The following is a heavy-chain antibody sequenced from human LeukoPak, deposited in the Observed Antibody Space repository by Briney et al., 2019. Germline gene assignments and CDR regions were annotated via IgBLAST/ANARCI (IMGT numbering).Heavy chain of an antibody. CDR3: ATEAAGTQRNWFDP. J-gene: IGHJ5*02. V-gene: IGHV4-34*08. CDR1: GFTFSSYE. D-gene: IGHD6-13*01. Sequence: PGGSLRLSCAASGFTFSSYEMNWVRQPPGKGLEWIGEINHSGSTNYNPSHKSRVTISVDTSKNQFSLKLSSVTAADTAVYYCATEAAGTQRNWFDPWGQGTLVTVSS. CDR2: INHSGST.